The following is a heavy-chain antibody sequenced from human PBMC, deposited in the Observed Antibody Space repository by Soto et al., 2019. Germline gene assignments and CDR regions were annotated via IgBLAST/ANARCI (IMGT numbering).Heavy chain of an antibody. V-gene: IGHV3-49*03. CDR3: TRASPYYYGSGSYLGLDWFDP. D-gene: IGHD3-10*01. J-gene: IGHJ5*02. Sequence: GGSLRLSCTASGFTFGDYAMSWFRQAPGKGLEWVGFIRSKAYGGTTEYAASVKGRFTISRDDSKSIAYLQMNSLKTEDTAVYYCTRASPYYYGSGSYLGLDWFDPWGQGTLVTVSS. CDR2: IRSKAYGGTT. CDR1: GFTFGDYA.